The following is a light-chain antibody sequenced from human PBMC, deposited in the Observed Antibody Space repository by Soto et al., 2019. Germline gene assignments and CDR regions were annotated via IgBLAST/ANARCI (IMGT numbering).Light chain of an antibody. CDR3: QQYGSSPLLT. V-gene: IGKV3-20*01. J-gene: IGKJ4*01. CDR2: GAS. CDR1: QSVSSSY. Sequence: EIVLTQSPGTLSLSPGERATLSCRASQSVSSSYLAWYQQKPGQAPRLLIYGASSRATGIPDRFSGSGSGTDVSINISRLEPEEFAVYYGQQYGSSPLLTFGGGTKVEIK.